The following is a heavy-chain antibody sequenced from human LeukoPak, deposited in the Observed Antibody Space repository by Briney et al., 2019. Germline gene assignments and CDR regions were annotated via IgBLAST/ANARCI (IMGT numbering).Heavy chain of an antibody. V-gene: IGHV4-61*02. CDR1: GSSISSGSYY. Sequence: SETLSLTCNASGSSISSGSYYWSWIRQPAGKGLEWIGRIYTSGSTNYNPSLKSRVTISGDASKNQFSLKLSSVTAADTAVYYCTRGSIFADYWGQGTLVTVSS. D-gene: IGHD3-3*01. J-gene: IGHJ4*02. CDR2: IYTSGST. CDR3: TRGSIFADY.